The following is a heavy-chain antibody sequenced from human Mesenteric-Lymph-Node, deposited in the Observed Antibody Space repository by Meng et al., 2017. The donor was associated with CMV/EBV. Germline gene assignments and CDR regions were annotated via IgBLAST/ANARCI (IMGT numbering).Heavy chain of an antibody. CDR1: GFTFSDYC. J-gene: IGHJ5*02. CDR3: AMERYRTWYTGLFDR. Sequence: SGFTFSDYCMSWFSQDPGEGLEWVTNIKEDGSAKFYVDSVKGRFTVTRDTARNSLYLQVNSLRAEDTAVYYCAMERYRTWYTGLFDRWGQGTLVTVSS. CDR2: IKEDGSAK. D-gene: IGHD6-13*01. V-gene: IGHV3-7*03.